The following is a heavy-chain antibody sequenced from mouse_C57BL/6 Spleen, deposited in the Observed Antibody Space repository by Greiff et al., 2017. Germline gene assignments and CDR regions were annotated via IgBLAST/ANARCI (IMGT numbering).Heavy chain of an antibody. CDR2: IDPSDSET. CDR1: GYTFTSYW. CDR3: ARSNYWAWFAY. J-gene: IGHJ3*01. Sequence: QVQLKQPGAELVRPGSSVKLSCKASGYTFTSYWMHWVKQRPIQGLEWIGNIDPSDSETHYNQKFKDKATLTVDKSSSTAYMQLSSLTSEDSAVDYCARSNYWAWFAYWGQGTLVTVAA. V-gene: IGHV1-52*01. D-gene: IGHD2-5*01.